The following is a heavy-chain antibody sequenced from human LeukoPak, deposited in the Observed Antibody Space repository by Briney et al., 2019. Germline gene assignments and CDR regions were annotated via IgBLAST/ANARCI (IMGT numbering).Heavy chain of an antibody. CDR2: INWNGGST. CDR1: GFTFDAHD. CDR3: ARVPYGGGNYPPDN. V-gene: IGHV3-20*04. D-gene: IGHD1-26*01. J-gene: IGHJ4*02. Sequence: GGSLRLSCAASGFTFDAHDMSWVRQAPGKRLECVSGINWNGGSTDYADSVKGRFTISRDNAKNSLYLQMNSLRVEDTALYYCARVPYGGGNYPPDNSGQGILVTVSS.